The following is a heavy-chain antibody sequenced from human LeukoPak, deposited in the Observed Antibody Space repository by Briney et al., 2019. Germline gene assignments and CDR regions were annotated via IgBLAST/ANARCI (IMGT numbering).Heavy chain of an antibody. CDR2: ISTSSSSSYI. V-gene: IGHV3-21*01. J-gene: IGHJ4*02. CDR1: GFTFSSYH. D-gene: IGHD4-17*01. CDR3: ARGIWSTTVTAYYLDY. Sequence: GGSLRLSCVVSGFTFSSYHMNWVRQAPGKGLEWVSSISTSSSSSYIYYADSVTGRFTISRDNAKNSLYLQMNSLRSDDMAVYYCARGIWSTTVTAYYLDYWGQGTLVTVSS.